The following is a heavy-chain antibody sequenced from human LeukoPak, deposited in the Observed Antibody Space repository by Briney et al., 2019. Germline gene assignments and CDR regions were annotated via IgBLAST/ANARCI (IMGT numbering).Heavy chain of an antibody. Sequence: KPSETLSLTCAVYGGSFSGYYWSWIRQPPGKGLDWIGEINHSGSTNYNPSLKSRVTISVDTSKNQFSLKLSSVTAADTAVYYCARGQLSSSWYAKGNSLDYWGQGTLVTVSS. J-gene: IGHJ4*02. V-gene: IGHV4-34*01. CDR2: INHSGST. CDR3: ARGQLSSSWYAKGNSLDY. D-gene: IGHD6-13*01. CDR1: GGSFSGYY.